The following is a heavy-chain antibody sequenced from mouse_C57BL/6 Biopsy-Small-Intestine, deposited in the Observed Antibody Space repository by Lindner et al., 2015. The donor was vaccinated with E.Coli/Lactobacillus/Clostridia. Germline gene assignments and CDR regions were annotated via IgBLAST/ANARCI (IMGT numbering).Heavy chain of an antibody. J-gene: IGHJ4*01. CDR3: ARGELSLRRYFAMDY. D-gene: IGHD3-2*02. CDR2: FNPNNGGV. V-gene: IGHV1-22*01. CDR1: GYTFPDYN. Sequence: VQLQESGPELVKPGASVKMSCKASGYTFPDYNMHWVKQSHGKSLEWIGYFNPNNGGVSFNQKFKDKATLAVNKSSTTAYMELRSLTSEDSAVYYCARGELSLRRYFAMDYWGQGTSVTVSS.